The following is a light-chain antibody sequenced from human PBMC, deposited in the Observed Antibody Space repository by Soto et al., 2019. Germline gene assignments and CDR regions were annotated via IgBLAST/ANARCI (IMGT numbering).Light chain of an antibody. CDR1: QSLSSSY. CDR3: QQYGSSSYT. CDR2: GAS. J-gene: IGKJ2*01. V-gene: IGKV3-20*01. Sequence: EIVLTQSPGTLSLSPGERATLSCRASQSLSSSYLTWYQQKPGQAPRLLIYGASSSATGIPDRFSGSGSGTDFTLTISRLEPEDFAVYYCQQYGSSSYTFGQWTKLEIK.